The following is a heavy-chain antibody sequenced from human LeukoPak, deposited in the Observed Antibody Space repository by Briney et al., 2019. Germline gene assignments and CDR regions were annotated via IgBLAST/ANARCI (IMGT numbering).Heavy chain of an antibody. V-gene: IGHV4-4*02. D-gene: IGHD3-22*01. CDR2: IYHSGST. J-gene: IGHJ4*02. CDR3: ASSPPGTGRPPPYYDSSGYNLSFDY. Sequence: SETLSLTCAVSGGSISSSNWWSWVRQPPGKGLEWIGEIYHSGSTNYNPSLKSRVTISVDKSKNQFSLKLSSVTAADTAVYYCASSPPGTGRPPPYYDSSGYNLSFDYWGQGTLVTVSS. CDR1: GGSISSSNW.